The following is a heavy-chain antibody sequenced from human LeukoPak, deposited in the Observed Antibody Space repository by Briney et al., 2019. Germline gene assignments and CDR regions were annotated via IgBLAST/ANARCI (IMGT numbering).Heavy chain of an antibody. V-gene: IGHV1-18*01. D-gene: IGHD6-13*01. Sequence: EASVKVSCKASGGTFSSYAISWVRQAPGQGLEWMGWISAYNGNTNYAQKLQGRVTMTTDTSTSTAYMELRSLRSDDTAVYYCARASQPHSSWYYYNIVFHFDYWGQGTLVTVSS. J-gene: IGHJ4*02. CDR1: GGTFSSYA. CDR3: ARASQPHSSWYYYNIVFHFDY. CDR2: ISAYNGNT.